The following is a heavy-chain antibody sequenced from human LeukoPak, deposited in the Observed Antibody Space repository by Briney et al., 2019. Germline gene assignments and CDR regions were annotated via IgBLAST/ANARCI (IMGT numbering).Heavy chain of an antibody. Sequence: ASVKVSCKASGYTFTSYHMHWVRQAPGQGLEWMGIINPSGGSTSYAQKFQGRVTMTRDMSTSTVYVELSSLRSEDTAFYYCASYLSGWPMKYWGQGTLVTVSS. D-gene: IGHD6-19*01. CDR3: ASYLSGWPMKY. V-gene: IGHV1-46*01. J-gene: IGHJ4*02. CDR2: INPSGGST. CDR1: GYTFTSYH.